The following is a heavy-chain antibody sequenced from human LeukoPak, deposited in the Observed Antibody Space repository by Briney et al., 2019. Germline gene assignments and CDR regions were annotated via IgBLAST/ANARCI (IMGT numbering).Heavy chain of an antibody. J-gene: IGHJ5*02. CDR3: XXXXXXIRGNLFDP. Sequence: XXXSXXTFXXXYIHWVGQAPGQGREWRGWINPKNGVTNXAQKFQGRVTSTRDTAINNAYMEVSRLKCDDTAVYYCXXXXXXIRGNLFDPWGQGTLVTVSS. CDR1: XXTFXXXY. V-gene: IGHV1-2*02. CDR2: INPKNGVT. D-gene: IGHD3-10*01.